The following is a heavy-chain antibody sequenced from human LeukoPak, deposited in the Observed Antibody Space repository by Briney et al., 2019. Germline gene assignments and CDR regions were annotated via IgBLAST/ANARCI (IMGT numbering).Heavy chain of an antibody. V-gene: IGHV1-24*01. Sequence: EASVKVSCKVSGYTLTELSIHWVRQAPGKGLEWMGGFNPEDGEKIYVQKFQGRVTMTEDTSIDTAYMELSSLRSEDTAMYYCARDLYPSSGWYGNWFDPWGQGTLVTVSS. CDR2: FNPEDGEK. J-gene: IGHJ5*02. CDR1: GYTLTELS. CDR3: ARDLYPSSGWYGNWFDP. D-gene: IGHD6-19*01.